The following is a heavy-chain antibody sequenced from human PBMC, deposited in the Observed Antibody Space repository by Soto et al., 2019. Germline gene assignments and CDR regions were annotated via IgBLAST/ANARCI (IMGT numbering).Heavy chain of an antibody. Sequence: SETLSLTCTVSGGSISSTDHYWGWVRQPPWNGLEWLVSIYFAGSTFHNPALKSRATISVDTSRNQFSLRLTTVTASDTAVYYCARLVFHCLRGSCDDYSFYGLDVWGQGTTVTVS. D-gene: IGHD2-15*01. CDR1: GGSISSTDHY. V-gene: IGHV4-39*01. CDR3: ARLVFHCLRGSCDDYSFYGLDV. J-gene: IGHJ6*02. CDR2: IYFAGST.